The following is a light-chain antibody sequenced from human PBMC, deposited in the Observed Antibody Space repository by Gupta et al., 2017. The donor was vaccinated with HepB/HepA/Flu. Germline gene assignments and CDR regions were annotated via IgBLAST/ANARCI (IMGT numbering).Light chain of an antibody. V-gene: IGKV3-15*01. CDR3: HQYEHWPRT. Sequence: EIVMTQSPVTLSVSPGERATLSCRASQSVNSNLAWYQQRPGQAPRLLIYGASTRATGIPARFSGSGSGTDFTLTISRLQSEDVAVYYCHQYEHWPRTFGQGTKVEIK. CDR1: QSVNSN. CDR2: GAS. J-gene: IGKJ1*01.